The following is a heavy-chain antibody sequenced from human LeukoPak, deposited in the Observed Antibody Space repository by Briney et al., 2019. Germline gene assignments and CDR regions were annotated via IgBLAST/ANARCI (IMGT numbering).Heavy chain of an antibody. J-gene: IGHJ4*02. CDR2: INPNSGGT. D-gene: IGHD3-22*01. CDR3: ARVLYDSSGYYYSLLDY. CDR1: GYTFTGYY. Sequence: ASVKVSCKASGYTFTGYYMHWVRQAPGQGLEWMGRINPNSGGTNYAQKFQGRVTMTRDTSISTAYMELSRLRPDDTAVYYSARVLYDSSGYYYSLLDYWGQGTLVTVSS. V-gene: IGHV1-2*06.